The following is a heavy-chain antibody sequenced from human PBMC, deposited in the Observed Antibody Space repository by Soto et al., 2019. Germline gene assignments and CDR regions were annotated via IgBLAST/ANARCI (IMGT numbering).Heavy chain of an antibody. Sequence: VSGPTLVNPTQTLTLTCTFSGFSLSSSAVGVGWIRQPPGKALEWLALLYWNDDKTYSPSLKSRLTIAKDTSKNQVVLTMTNMDPVDTATYYCAHGNGYNNFDYWGPGTLVTVSS. V-gene: IGHV2-5*01. CDR1: GFSLSSSAVG. CDR3: AHGNGYNNFDY. D-gene: IGHD5-12*01. J-gene: IGHJ4*02. CDR2: LYWNDDK.